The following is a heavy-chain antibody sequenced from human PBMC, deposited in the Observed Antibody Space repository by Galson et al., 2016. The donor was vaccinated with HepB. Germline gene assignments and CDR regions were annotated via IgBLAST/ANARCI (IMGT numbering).Heavy chain of an antibody. D-gene: IGHD3-22*01. J-gene: IGHJ4*02. CDR2: IYSGGAT. CDR1: GFTVRSNY. V-gene: IGHV3-53*01. CDR3: AKNLDSGWHFPFDY. Sequence: SLRLSCAGSGFTVRSNYMNWVRQAPGKGLEWVSVIYSGGATSYADSVKGRFAMSRDTSNNTVFLQMNSLRTEDTAVYYCAKNLDSGWHFPFDYWGQGILVIVSP.